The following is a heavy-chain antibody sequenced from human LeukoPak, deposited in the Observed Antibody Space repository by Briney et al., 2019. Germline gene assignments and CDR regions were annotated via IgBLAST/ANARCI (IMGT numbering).Heavy chain of an antibody. Sequence: SVKVSCKASGGTFSSYAISWVRQAPGQGLEWIGWIVVGSGNTNYAQKFQERVTITRDMSTSTAYMELSSLRSEDTAVYYCAALVGATNLTHHSNAFDIWGQGTMVTVSS. CDR2: IVVGSGNT. D-gene: IGHD1-26*01. CDR1: GGTFSSYA. J-gene: IGHJ3*02. CDR3: AALVGATNLTHHSNAFDI. V-gene: IGHV1-58*02.